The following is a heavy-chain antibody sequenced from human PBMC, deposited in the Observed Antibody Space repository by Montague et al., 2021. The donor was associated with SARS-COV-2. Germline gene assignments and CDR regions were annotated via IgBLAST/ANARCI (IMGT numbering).Heavy chain of an antibody. CDR1: GGSISSSSYY. CDR2: IYYSGST. J-gene: IGHJ4*02. Sequence: SETLSLTCTVSGGSISSSSYYWGWIRQPPGKGLEWIGSIYYSGSTYYNPSLKSRVTISVDTSKNQFSLKLSSVTAADTAVYYCARSWGQWLLWGYYVDYWGQGTLVTVSS. D-gene: IGHD6-19*01. V-gene: IGHV4-39*01. CDR3: ARSWGQWLLWGYYVDY.